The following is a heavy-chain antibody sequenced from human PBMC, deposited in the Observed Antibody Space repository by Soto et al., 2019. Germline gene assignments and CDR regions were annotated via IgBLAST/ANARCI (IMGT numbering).Heavy chain of an antibody. J-gene: IGHJ4*02. V-gene: IGHV1-2*04. D-gene: IGHD1-26*01. Sequence: ASVKVSCKASGYTFTGYYMHWVRQAPGQGLEWMGWINPNSGGTNYAQKFQGWVTMTRDTSISTAYMELSRLRSDDTAVYYCAVGPSPGRHFDYWGQGTLVTVSS. CDR3: AVGPSPGRHFDY. CDR2: INPNSGGT. CDR1: GYTFTGYY.